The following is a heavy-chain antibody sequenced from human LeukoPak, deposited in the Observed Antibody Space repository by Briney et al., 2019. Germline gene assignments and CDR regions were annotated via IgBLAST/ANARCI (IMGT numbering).Heavy chain of an antibody. Sequence: SQTLSLTCTVSGGSISSGSYYWSWIRQPAGEGLEWIGRIYTSGSTNYNPSLKSRVTISLDTSKNQFALNLSSVTAADTAVYYRARGRGGSSSSDFDYWGQGTLVSVSS. CDR1: GGSISSGSYY. V-gene: IGHV4-61*02. CDR3: ARGRGGSSSSDFDY. J-gene: IGHJ4*02. CDR2: IYTSGST. D-gene: IGHD6-6*01.